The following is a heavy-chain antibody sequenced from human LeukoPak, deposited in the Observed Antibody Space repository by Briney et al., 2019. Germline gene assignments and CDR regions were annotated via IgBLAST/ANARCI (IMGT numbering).Heavy chain of an antibody. V-gene: IGHV4-34*01. CDR2: INHSGST. CDR3: ARAGSFLLLWFGELPNWFDP. D-gene: IGHD3-10*01. Sequence: GSLRLSCAASGFTFSSYWMSWVRQPPGKGLEWIGEINHSGSTNYNPSLKSRVTISVDTSKNQFSLKLSSVTAADTAVYYCARAGSFLLLWFGELPNWFDPWGQGTLVTVSS. CDR1: GFTFSSYW. J-gene: IGHJ5*02.